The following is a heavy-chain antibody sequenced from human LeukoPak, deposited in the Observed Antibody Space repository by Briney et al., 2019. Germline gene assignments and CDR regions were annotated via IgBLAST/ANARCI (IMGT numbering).Heavy chain of an antibody. CDR1: GFTFSGSA. D-gene: IGHD3-10*01. J-gene: IGHJ6*02. Sequence: GGSLRLSCAASGFTFSGSAMHWVRQASGKGLEWVGRIRSKANSYATAYAASMKGRCTISRDDSKNTAYLQMNSLKTEDTAVYYCTTRPIWFGELLKGLDVWGQGTTVTVSS. V-gene: IGHV3-73*01. CDR2: IRSKANSYAT. CDR3: TTRPIWFGELLKGLDV.